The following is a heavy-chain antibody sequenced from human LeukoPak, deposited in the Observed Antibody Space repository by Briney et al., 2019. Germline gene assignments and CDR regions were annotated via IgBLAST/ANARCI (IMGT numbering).Heavy chain of an antibody. CDR1: GFTFSDHH. CDR2: IRNKANRYTT. CDR3: ARSPLGIAPFDY. V-gene: IGHV3-72*01. D-gene: IGHD7-27*01. J-gene: IGHJ4*02. Sequence: GGSLRLSCAASGFTFSDHHMDWVRQAPGEGLEWVARIRNKANRYTTEYAASVKGRFTISRDDSENSLYLQMDSLKTEDTAVYYCARSPLGIAPFDYWGQGTLVTVSP.